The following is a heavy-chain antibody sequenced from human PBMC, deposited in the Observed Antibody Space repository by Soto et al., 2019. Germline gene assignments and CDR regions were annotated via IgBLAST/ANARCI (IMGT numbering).Heavy chain of an antibody. CDR1: GGSISSSSYY. D-gene: IGHD2-2*02. V-gene: IGHV4-39*07. CDR2: IYYSGST. Sequence: SETLSLTCTVSGGSISSSSYYWGWIRQPPGKGLEWIGNIYYSGSTYYNPSLKSRVTISVDTSKNQFSLKLSSVTAADTAVYYCASVTRTCISTSCYRYYYGMDVWGQGTTVTVSS. J-gene: IGHJ6*02. CDR3: ASVTRTCISTSCYRYYYGMDV.